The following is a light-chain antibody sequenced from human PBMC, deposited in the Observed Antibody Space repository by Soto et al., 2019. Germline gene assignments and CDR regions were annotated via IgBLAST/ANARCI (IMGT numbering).Light chain of an antibody. Sequence: QAVVTQSSSASAALGSSVRLTCTLSSGHSSNIIAWHQQQPGKAPRYLMRVEGSGIYNKGSGVPDRFSGSTSGADRYLTISNLHFEDEADYYCETWDSNTRVFGGGTKLTVL. CDR3: ETWDSNTRV. V-gene: IGLV4-60*02. J-gene: IGLJ3*02. CDR1: SGHSSNI. CDR2: VEGSGIY.